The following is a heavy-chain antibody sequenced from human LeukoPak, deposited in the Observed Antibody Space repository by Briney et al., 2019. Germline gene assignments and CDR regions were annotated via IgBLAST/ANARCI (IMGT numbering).Heavy chain of an antibody. J-gene: IGHJ4*02. CDR2: ISHTGGT. CDR1: GGSISSYY. CDR3: ARGILGFGELSPLNY. D-gene: IGHD3-10*01. Sequence: SETLSLTCTVSGGSISSYYWSWIRLPPGKGLEWIGYISHTGGTNYNPSLKSRVSISVDTSKNQFSLKLNSVTAADTAVYYCARGILGFGELSPLNYWGQGTLVTVSS. V-gene: IGHV4-59*01.